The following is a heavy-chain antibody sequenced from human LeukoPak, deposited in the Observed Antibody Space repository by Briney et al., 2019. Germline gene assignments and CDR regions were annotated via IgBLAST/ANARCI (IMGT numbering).Heavy chain of an antibody. J-gene: IGHJ4*02. V-gene: IGHV1-46*01. CDR1: GYTFTSNY. CDR3: ARGSAAVSNY. Sequence: ASVKVSCKASGYTFTSNYIHWVRQAPGQGLEWMGMIYPRDGSTSYAQKFQGRVTVTRDTSTSTVHMELSGLRSEDTAVYYCARGSAAVSNYWGQGTLVTVSS. CDR2: IYPRDGST. D-gene: IGHD2-15*01.